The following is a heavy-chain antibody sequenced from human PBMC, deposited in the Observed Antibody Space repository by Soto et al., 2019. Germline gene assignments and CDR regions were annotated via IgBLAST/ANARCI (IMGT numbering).Heavy chain of an antibody. J-gene: IGHJ4*02. CDR1: GFTFSSYA. V-gene: IGHV3-64D*06. Sequence: GSMGLSCSASGFTFSSYAMHWVRQAPGKGLEYVSAISSNGGSTYHADSVKGRFTISRDNSKNTLYLQMTSLRAEDTAVYYCVKLVYGSGSYHYWGQGTLVTVSS. CDR3: VKLVYGSGSYHY. D-gene: IGHD3-10*01. CDR2: ISSNGGST.